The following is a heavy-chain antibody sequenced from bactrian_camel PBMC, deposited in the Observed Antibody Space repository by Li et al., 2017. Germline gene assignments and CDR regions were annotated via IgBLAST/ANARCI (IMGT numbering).Heavy chain of an antibody. J-gene: IGHJ4*01. V-gene: IGHV3S53*01. CDR1: GYIGSNYV. CDR3: AAAGPTMFKTLWPVVAGTAAHGAY. D-gene: IGHD6*01. Sequence: HVQLVESGGGSVQAGGSLRLSCAASGYIGSNYVMGWFRQILGKEREGVAAIDADGTSRYVDSAKGRFNISKDTAKNILYLEMNSLRPEDTAMYLCAAAGPTMFKTLWPVVAGTAAHGAYWGQGTQVTVS. CDR2: IDADGTS.